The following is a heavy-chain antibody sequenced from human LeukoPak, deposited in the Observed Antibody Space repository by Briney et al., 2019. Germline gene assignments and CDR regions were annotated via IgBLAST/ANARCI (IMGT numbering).Heavy chain of an antibody. V-gene: IGHV4-34*01. CDR3: ARDPIYSGSDYFDY. CDR2: IYHSGST. J-gene: IGHJ4*02. Sequence: SETLSLTCAVYGGSFSGYYWSWIRQPPGKGLEWIGSIYHSGSTYYNPSLKSRVTISVDTSKNQFSLKLSSVTAADTAVYYCARDPIYSGSDYFDYWGQGTLVTVSS. CDR1: GGSFSGYY. D-gene: IGHD1-26*01.